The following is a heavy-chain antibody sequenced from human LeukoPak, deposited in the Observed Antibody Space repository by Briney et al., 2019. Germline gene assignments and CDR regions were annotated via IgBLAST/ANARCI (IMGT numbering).Heavy chain of an antibody. CDR3: AADLVDCTNGVCYSFDY. CDR1: GFTFTSSA. D-gene: IGHD2-8*01. Sequence: AASVKVSCKASGFTFTSSATQWVRQARGQRLEWIGWIVVGSGNTNYAQKFQERVTITRDMSTSTAYMELSSLRSEDTAVYYCAADLVDCTNGVCYSFDYWGQGTLVTVSS. V-gene: IGHV1-58*02. CDR2: IVVGSGNT. J-gene: IGHJ4*02.